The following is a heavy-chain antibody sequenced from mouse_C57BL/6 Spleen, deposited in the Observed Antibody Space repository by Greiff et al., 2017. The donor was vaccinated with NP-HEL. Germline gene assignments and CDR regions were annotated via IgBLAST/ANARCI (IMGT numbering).Heavy chain of an antibody. CDR3: TDSNYAGDY. V-gene: IGHV1-15*01. D-gene: IGHD2-5*01. CDR1: GYTFTDYE. J-gene: IGHJ2*01. Sequence: QVQLKQSGAELVRPGASVTLSCKASGYTFTDYEMHWVKQTPVHGLEWIGAIDPETGGTAYNQKFKGKAILTADKSSSTAYMELRSLTSEDSAVYYCTDSNYAGDYWGQGTTLTVSS. CDR2: IDPETGGT.